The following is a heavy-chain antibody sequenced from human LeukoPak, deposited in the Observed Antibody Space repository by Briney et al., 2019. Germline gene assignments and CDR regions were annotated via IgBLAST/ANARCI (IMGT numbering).Heavy chain of an antibody. D-gene: IGHD4-11*01. J-gene: IGHJ4*02. V-gene: IGHV4-59*01. CDR1: GGSISSYY. Sequence: SQTLSLTCTVSGGSISSYYWSSIRQPPGKGLEWLGYIYYSGSTDYNPSLESRVSISVDTSKNQFSLKLSSVTAADTDVYYCAREGVTKYYFDYWGQGTLVTVSS. CDR3: AREGVTKYYFDY. CDR2: IYYSGST.